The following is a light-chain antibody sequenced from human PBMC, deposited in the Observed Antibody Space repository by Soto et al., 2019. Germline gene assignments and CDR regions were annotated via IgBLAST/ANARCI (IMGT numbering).Light chain of an antibody. V-gene: IGLV2-14*01. Sequence: QSVLTQPASVSGSPGQSITISCTGTSSDVGGYNYVSWYQHHPGKAPKLMIYEVVNRPSGVSNRFSGSKSGITASLTISGLQAEDEDDYYCTSYTSSSPLVFGTGTKV. CDR1: SSDVGGYNY. CDR2: EVV. J-gene: IGLJ1*01. CDR3: TSYTSSSPLV.